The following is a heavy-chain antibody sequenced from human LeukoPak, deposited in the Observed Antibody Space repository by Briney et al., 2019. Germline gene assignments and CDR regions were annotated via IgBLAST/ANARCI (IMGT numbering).Heavy chain of an antibody. D-gene: IGHD3-22*01. CDR2: ISGSGGGT. V-gene: IGHV3-23*01. J-gene: IGHJ4*02. Sequence: GGSLRVSCAVSGITLINYGMSWVRQARGKGLEWVAGISGSGGGTNNADSVKGRFTISRDNSKNTLYLQMNSLRAEDTAVYFCAKRGVVIRVILVGFHKEAYYFDSWGQGALVTVSS. CDR3: AKRGVVIRVILVGFHKEAYYFDS. CDR1: GITLINYG.